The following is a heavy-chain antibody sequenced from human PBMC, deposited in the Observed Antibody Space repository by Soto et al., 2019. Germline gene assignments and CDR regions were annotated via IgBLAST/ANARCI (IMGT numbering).Heavy chain of an antibody. Sequence: GASVKVSCKASGYTFITYYIHWVRQAPGQGLEWMGIINPSGGNTAYAQKFQGRVTMTRDTSTSTVYMELSSLRSEDTAVYYCARQRYSNGWYALDSWGQGILVTVSS. D-gene: IGHD6-19*01. CDR3: ARQRYSNGWYALDS. CDR2: INPSGGNT. V-gene: IGHV1-46*01. CDR1: GYTFITYY. J-gene: IGHJ1*01.